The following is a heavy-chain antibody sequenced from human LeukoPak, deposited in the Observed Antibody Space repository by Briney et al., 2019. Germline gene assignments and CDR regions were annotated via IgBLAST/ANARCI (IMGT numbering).Heavy chain of an antibody. D-gene: IGHD5-18*01. J-gene: IGHJ4*02. V-gene: IGHV1-69*04. CDR3: ARGSYNYGYVFDS. CDR1: GGTFSSYA. CDR2: IIPILGIA. Sequence: SVKVSCKASGGTFSSYAISWVRQAPGQGLEWMGRIIPILGIANYAQKFQGRVTITADKSTSTAYMELSSLRSEDTAVYYCARGSYNYGYVFDSWGQGSLVTVSS.